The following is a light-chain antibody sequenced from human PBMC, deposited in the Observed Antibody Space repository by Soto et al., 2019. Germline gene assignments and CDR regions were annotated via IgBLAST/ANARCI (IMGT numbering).Light chain of an antibody. V-gene: IGKV3-20*01. CDR2: GAS. Sequence: EIVLTQSPGTLSLSPGERATLSCRASQSVSSRFLAWYQQKPGQAPRLLMYGASSRATGIPDRFSGTGSGKEFTLTISSLQSEDFAVYYCQQYNNWRTFGQGTKVEIK. J-gene: IGKJ1*01. CDR3: QQYNNWRT. CDR1: QSVSSRF.